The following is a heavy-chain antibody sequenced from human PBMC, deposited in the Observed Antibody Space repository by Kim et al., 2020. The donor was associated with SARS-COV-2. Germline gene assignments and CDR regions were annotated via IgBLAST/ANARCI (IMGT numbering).Heavy chain of an antibody. CDR2: IYPGDSDT. V-gene: IGHV5-51*01. CDR1: EYTFNNYW. Sequence: GESLKISCKASEYTFNNYWIGWVRQMPGKGLQWLGIIYPGDSDTKYNPSVQGQGTISADWSLTTAYLQWSSLKASDTAIYYCARAPIGTFSPYYFDSWG. CDR3: ARAPIGTFSPYYFDS. D-gene: IGHD1-26*01. J-gene: IGHJ4*01.